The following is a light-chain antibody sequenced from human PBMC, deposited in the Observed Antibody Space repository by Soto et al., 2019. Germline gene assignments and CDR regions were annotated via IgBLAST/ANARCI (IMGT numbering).Light chain of an antibody. CDR1: HDISRF. CDR2: DTS. Sequence: DVQMTQSPSAMSASVGDRVTITCRASHDISRFVAWFQQKPGKAPERLIYDTSSLESGVPSRFSGSGSGTEFTLTISSLQPDDFATYYCQQYNSYWTFGQGTKVEIK. V-gene: IGKV1-17*03. J-gene: IGKJ1*01. CDR3: QQYNSYWT.